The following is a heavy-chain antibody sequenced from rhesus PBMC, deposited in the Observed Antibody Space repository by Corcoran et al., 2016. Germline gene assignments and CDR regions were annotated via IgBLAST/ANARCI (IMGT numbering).Heavy chain of an antibody. J-gene: IGHJ4*01. CDR1: GFTFSASG. CDR2: ITDTGAIT. CDR3: ATVGQYCTEPYCFSPYY. V-gene: IGHV3S5*01. D-gene: IGHD2-2*01. Sequence: EVQLVETGGGLVQPGGSLRLSCVASGFTFSASGMSWGRQAPGKGLEWVSGITDTGAITYYADSVKGRFTISRDNSKNTLSLQMNSLRVEDTAVYYCATVGQYCTEPYCFSPYYWGQGVLVTVSS.